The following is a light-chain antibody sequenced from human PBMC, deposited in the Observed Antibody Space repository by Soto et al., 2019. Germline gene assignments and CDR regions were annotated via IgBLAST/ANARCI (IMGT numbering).Light chain of an antibody. CDR3: QQRSNWPLT. Sequence: EIVLTQSPATLSLSPGERATLSCRASQSVSSYLAWYQQNPGQAPRLLIYDASNRATSIPARFSGSGSGTDFTLTISSLEPEDFAVYYCQQRSNWPLTFGGGNKVEIK. CDR2: DAS. J-gene: IGKJ4*02. V-gene: IGKV3-11*01. CDR1: QSVSSY.